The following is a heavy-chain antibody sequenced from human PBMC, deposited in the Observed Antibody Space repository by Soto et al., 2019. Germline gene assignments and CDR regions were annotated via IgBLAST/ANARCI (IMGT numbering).Heavy chain of an antibody. Sequence: QVQLVESGGGVVQPGRSLRLSCAASGFTFSSYGMHWVRQAPGKGLEWVAVIWYDGSNKYYADSVKGRFTISRDNSKNTLNLQMNSLRAEDTAVYYCARETTVTTLDYWGQGTLVTVSS. D-gene: IGHD4-17*01. V-gene: IGHV3-33*01. CDR1: GFTFSSYG. J-gene: IGHJ4*02. CDR3: ARETTVTTLDY. CDR2: IWYDGSNK.